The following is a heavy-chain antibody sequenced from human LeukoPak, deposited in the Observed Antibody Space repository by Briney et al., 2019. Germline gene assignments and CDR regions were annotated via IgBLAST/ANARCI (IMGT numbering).Heavy chain of an antibody. V-gene: IGHV4-59*01. CDR2: IYYSGST. CDR3: ARLRDGYNLIDY. Sequence: SETLSLTCTVSGGSISSYYWSWIRQPPGKGLEWIGYIYYSGSTNYNPSLKSRVTISVDTSKNQFSLKLSSVTAVDTAVYYCARLRDGYNLIDYWGQGTLVTVSS. J-gene: IGHJ4*02. D-gene: IGHD5-24*01. CDR1: GGSISSYY.